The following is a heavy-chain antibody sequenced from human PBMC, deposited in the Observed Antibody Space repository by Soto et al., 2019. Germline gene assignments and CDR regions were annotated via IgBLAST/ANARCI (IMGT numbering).Heavy chain of an antibody. J-gene: IGHJ4*02. CDR2: MWYDGSNK. CDR1: GVTFSRDG. V-gene: IGHV3-33*01. D-gene: IGHD6-13*01. Sequence: QVQLVESWGGVVQPGRSLRLSCAASGVTFSRDGMHWVRQAPGKGWEWVAVMWYDGSNKDYADSVKGRFTISRDNFKNTLYLQMNSLSAEDTDVYYVARDQLYSSSWSDYWGQGTLVTVSS. CDR3: ARDQLYSSSWSDY.